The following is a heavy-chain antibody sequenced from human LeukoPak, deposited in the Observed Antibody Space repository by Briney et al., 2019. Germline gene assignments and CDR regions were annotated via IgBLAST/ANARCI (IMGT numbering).Heavy chain of an antibody. CDR3: ARERMIRGVITDY. V-gene: IGHV2-70*11. J-gene: IGHJ4*02. CDR2: IDWDDDK. CDR1: GFSLSTSGMC. Sequence: QTLSLTCTFSGFSLSTSGMCVSWIRQPPGKALEWLARIDWDDDKYYSTSLKTRLTISKDTSRNQVLLTMTNMDPVDTATYYCARERMIRGVITDYWGQGTLVTVSS. D-gene: IGHD3-10*01.